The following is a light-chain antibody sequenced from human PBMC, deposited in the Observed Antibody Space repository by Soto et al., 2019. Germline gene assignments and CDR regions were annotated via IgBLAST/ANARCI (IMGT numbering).Light chain of an antibody. V-gene: IGKV3-20*01. Sequence: DIVLTQSPGTLSLSPGERATLSCRASQSVSSTSLAWYQQKPGQAPRLLIYVASSRATGIPDRFSGSGSGTDFTLTISRLEPEDFAVYYCQQYGSSSWTFGQGTKVEIK. CDR3: QQYGSSSWT. CDR1: QSVSSTS. CDR2: VAS. J-gene: IGKJ1*01.